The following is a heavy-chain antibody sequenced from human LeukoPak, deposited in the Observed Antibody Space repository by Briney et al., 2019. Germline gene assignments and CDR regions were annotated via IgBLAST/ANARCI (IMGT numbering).Heavy chain of an antibody. V-gene: IGHV3-30*02. CDR3: AKKYNTGLDP. D-gene: IGHD1-14*01. J-gene: IGHJ5*02. CDR1: GFTFSNYG. Sequence: GGSLRLSCAASGFTFSNYGMHWVRQAPGKGLEWVAFIRFDGTSKFYADSVKGRFTISRDNAKNSLFLQMSSLRAEDTAVYYCAKKYNTGLDPWGQGTLVTVSS. CDR2: IRFDGTSK.